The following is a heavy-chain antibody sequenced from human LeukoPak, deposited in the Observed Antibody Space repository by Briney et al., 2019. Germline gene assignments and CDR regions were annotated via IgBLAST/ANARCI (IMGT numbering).Heavy chain of an antibody. D-gene: IGHD3-9*01. CDR1: GFIFSSYS. CDR2: ITSSSSYI. V-gene: IGHV3-21*01. J-gene: IGHJ4*02. CDR3: AKEWGAGYQSGRKPGDY. Sequence: GGSLRLSCAASGFIFSSYSMNWVRHAPGKGLEWISSITSSSSYIYYADSVKGRFTISRDNSKNTLYLQMNSLRAEDTAVYYCAKEWGAGYQSGRKPGDYWGQGTLVTVSS.